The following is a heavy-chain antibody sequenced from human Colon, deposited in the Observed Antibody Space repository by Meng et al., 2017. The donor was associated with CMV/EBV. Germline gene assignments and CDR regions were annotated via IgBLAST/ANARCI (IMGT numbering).Heavy chain of an antibody. Sequence: YAFTSYWVGWVRRMPGKGLEWMRINYPTDSDTRYNPSFQGQVTISVDKPITTAYLQWSSLKASDTAMYYCARHVRVDLATKKYYLDYWGQGTLVTVSS. V-gene: IGHV5-51*01. J-gene: IGHJ4*02. CDR1: YAFTSYW. CDR2: NYPTDSDT. CDR3: ARHVRVDLATKKYYLDY. D-gene: IGHD5-24*01.